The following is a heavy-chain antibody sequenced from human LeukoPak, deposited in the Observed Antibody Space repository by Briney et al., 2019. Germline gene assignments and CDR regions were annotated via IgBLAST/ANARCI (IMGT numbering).Heavy chain of an antibody. CDR3: ARLRRGNYDILTGPVYYFDY. D-gene: IGHD3-9*01. V-gene: IGHV1-18*01. CDR1: SYTFTSYG. Sequence: ASVKVSCKASSYTFTSYGIGWVRQAPGLGLEWMGWISACNGNTNYAQKLQGRVTMTTDTSTSTAYMELRSLRSDDTAVYYCARLRRGNYDILTGPVYYFDYWGQGTLVTVSS. CDR2: ISACNGNT. J-gene: IGHJ4*02.